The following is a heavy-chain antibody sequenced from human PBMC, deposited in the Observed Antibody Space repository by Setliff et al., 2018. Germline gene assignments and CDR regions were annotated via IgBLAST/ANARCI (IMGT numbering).Heavy chain of an antibody. V-gene: IGHV1-18*01. Sequence: ASVKVSCKTLGYNFKSYDIIWVRQAPGQGLEWMGWISSYNDVTNYAQRFQGRVTMTTDTSTSAVYMELRSLRADDTALYYCAISTLSICSGGSCPNVFDVWGQGTMVTVSS. CDR1: GYNFKSYD. D-gene: IGHD2-15*01. J-gene: IGHJ3*01. CDR3: AISTLSICSGGSCPNVFDV. CDR2: ISSYNDVT.